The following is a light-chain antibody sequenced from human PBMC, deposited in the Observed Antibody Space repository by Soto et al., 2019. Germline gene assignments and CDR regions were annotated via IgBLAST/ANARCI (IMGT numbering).Light chain of an antibody. CDR2: DAS. CDR1: QSVCTY. Sequence: EIVLTQSPATLSLSPGERATLSCRASQSVCTYLAWYQQKPGQAPRLLIHDASNRATGIPARFSGSGSGTGFTLTISSREPDDFAVYYCQQRSDWPTYTFGQGTKLEIK. V-gene: IGKV3-11*01. J-gene: IGKJ2*01. CDR3: QQRSDWPTYT.